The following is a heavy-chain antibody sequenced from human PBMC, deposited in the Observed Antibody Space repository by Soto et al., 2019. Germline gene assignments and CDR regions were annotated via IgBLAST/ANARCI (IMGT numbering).Heavy chain of an antibody. CDR2: IYPGDSDT. J-gene: IGHJ4*02. Sequence: GESLKISCKGSGYSFTSYWIGWVRQMPGKGLEWMGIIYPGDSDTRYSPSFQGQVTISADKSISTAYLQWSSLKASDTAMYYCAITSGATRSPGLFDYWGQGTLVTVSS. D-gene: IGHD3-10*01. V-gene: IGHV5-51*01. CDR1: GYSFTSYW. CDR3: AITSGATRSPGLFDY.